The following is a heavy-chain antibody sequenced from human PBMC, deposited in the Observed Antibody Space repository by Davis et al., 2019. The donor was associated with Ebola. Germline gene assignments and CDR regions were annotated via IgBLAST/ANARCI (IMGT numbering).Heavy chain of an antibody. Sequence: SETLSLTCTVSGDSISSGSYYWSWIRQPAGKGLEWIGHIYTSGSTNYNPSLKSRVTISADTSKYRLSLNLRSVTAADTAVYYCARDRHDTSGYGFWGQGTLVTVSS. CDR1: GDSISSGSYY. D-gene: IGHD3-22*01. J-gene: IGHJ4*02. CDR3: ARDRHDTSGYGF. V-gene: IGHV4-61*09. CDR2: IYTSGST.